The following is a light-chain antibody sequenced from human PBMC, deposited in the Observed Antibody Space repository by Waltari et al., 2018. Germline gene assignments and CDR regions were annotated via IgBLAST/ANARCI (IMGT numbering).Light chain of an antibody. CDR2: EAS. Sequence: EIVLTQSPDTLSLSPGDRATVSCRASQSVSKYYLAWYQQKPGQSPRLLIYEASTRAAGIPDRFSGSGSGTDFTLTISGLEPQDIAVYYCQHYGISPRTFGQGTKVEMK. J-gene: IGKJ1*01. CDR3: QHYGISPRT. V-gene: IGKV3-20*01. CDR1: QSVSKYY.